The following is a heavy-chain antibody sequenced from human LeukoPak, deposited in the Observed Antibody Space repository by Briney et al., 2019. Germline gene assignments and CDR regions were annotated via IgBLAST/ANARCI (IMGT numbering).Heavy chain of an antibody. D-gene: IGHD5-18*01. CDR1: GFTFSDYY. CDR3: ARGDTDIITQGDY. CDR2: ISSSGSTI. V-gene: IGHV3-11*04. J-gene: IGHJ4*02. Sequence: PGGSLRLSCAASGFTFSDYYMSWIRQAPGKGLEGVSYISSSGSTIYYADSVKGRFTISRDNAKNSLYLQMNSLRADDTAVYYCARGDTDIITQGDYWGQGTLVTVSS.